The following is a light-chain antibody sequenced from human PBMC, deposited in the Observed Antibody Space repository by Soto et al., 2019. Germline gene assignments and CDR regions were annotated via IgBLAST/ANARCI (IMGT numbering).Light chain of an antibody. Sequence: DIQMTQSPSSLSASVGDRVTITCRASESLSSFLNWYQQKPGKAPNLLIYGASTLQSGVPSRFSGSGSGTDFTLTISNVQPEDFATYFCQQSYDTVYPLGQGTKLEI. J-gene: IGKJ2*01. CDR2: GAS. CDR3: QQSYDTVYP. CDR1: ESLSSF. V-gene: IGKV1-39*01.